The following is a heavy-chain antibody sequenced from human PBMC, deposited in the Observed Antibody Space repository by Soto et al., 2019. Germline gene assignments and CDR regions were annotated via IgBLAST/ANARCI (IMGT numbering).Heavy chain of an antibody. D-gene: IGHD4-17*01. CDR3: AKDRGALRWSEEHYYFDY. Sequence: GGSLRLSCAASGFTFSSYGMHWVRQAPGKGLEWVAVILYDVSKKYYADSMKGRFTISRDNSKNTLYLQMDSLRAEDTAVYYCAKDRGALRWSEEHYYFDYWGQGALVTVSS. CDR1: GFTFSSYG. J-gene: IGHJ4*02. CDR2: ILYDVSKK. V-gene: IGHV3-30*18.